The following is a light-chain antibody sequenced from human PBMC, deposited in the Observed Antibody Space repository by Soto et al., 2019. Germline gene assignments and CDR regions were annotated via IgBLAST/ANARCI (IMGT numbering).Light chain of an antibody. V-gene: IGKV1-33*01. CDR1: QDISNY. CDR3: QQYDNLPR. J-gene: IGKJ3*01. CDR2: DAS. Sequence: DIQMTQSPSSLSASVGDRVTITCQASQDISNYLNWYQQKPGKAPKLLIYDASNLEPGVPSRFSGSGSGTDFTFTISSLQPEDIATYYCQQYDNLPRFGPGTKVDIK.